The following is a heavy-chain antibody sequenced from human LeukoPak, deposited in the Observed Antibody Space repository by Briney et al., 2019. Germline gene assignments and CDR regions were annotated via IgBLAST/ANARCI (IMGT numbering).Heavy chain of an antibody. CDR1: GGSFSGYY. Sequence: SETLSLTCAVYGGSFSGYYWSWIRQPPGKGLEWIGEINHSGSTNYNPSLKSRVTISVDTSKNQFSLRLSSVTAADTAVYYCARGRPRYSRYGAFDIWGQGTMVTVSS. V-gene: IGHV4-34*01. D-gene: IGHD6-13*01. CDR3: ARGRPRYSRYGAFDI. J-gene: IGHJ3*02. CDR2: INHSGST.